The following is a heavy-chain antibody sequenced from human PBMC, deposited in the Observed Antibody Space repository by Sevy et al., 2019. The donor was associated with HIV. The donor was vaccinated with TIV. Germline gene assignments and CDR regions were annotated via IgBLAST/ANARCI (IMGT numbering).Heavy chain of an antibody. CDR1: GFTFSTYP. CDR2: IYYDGNNR. D-gene: IGHD2-21*02. V-gene: IGHV3-33*08. Sequence: GGSLRLSCAASGFTFSTYPMHWVRQAPGRALEWVAFIYYDGNNRYYADSVKGRFTISRDNSQNTLYLQMNSLRSEDTAVYYCAIDFGTASYMNNDSWGQGALVTVSS. J-gene: IGHJ4*02. CDR3: AIDFGTASYMNNDS.